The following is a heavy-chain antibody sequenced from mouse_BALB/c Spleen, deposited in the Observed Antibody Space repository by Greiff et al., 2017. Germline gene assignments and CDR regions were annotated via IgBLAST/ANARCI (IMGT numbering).Heavy chain of an antibody. D-gene: IGHD2-10*01. J-gene: IGHJ4*01. CDR2: IWAGGST. CDR1: GFSLTSYG. V-gene: IGHV2-9*02. CDR3: ARDGKYSGGPYYDFDY. Sequence: VQGVESGPGLVAPSQSLSITCTVSGFSLTSYGVHWVRQPPGKGLEWLGVIWAGGSTNYNTAFMSRLSISKDNSRNQVFLKMNSLQTDDTAVYYCARDGKYSGGPYYDFDYWGQGTTVTVSS.